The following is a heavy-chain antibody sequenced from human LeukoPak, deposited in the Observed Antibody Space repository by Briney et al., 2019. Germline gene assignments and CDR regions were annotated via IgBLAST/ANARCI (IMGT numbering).Heavy chain of an antibody. J-gene: IGHJ4*02. V-gene: IGHV5-51*01. CDR1: GYSFTTYW. Sequence: GESLQISCRGSGYSFTTYWIGWVRQMPGKGLEWMGIIYPGDSDTRYTPSFQGQVTMSADKSINTAYLQWSSLKASDTATYYCARRQGCSSTSCPPDYWGQGTLVTVSP. D-gene: IGHD2-2*01. CDR2: IYPGDSDT. CDR3: ARRQGCSSTSCPPDY.